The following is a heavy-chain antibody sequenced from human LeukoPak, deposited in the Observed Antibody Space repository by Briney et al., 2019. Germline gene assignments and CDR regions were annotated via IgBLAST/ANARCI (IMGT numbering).Heavy chain of an antibody. D-gene: IGHD6-13*01. CDR2: IKQDGSEK. CDR3: ARDLSRYSSMGIDY. CDR1: GFTFSSYW. J-gene: IGHJ4*02. Sequence: PGGSLRLSCAASGFTFSSYWMSWVRQAPGKGLEWVANIKQDGSEKYYVDSVEGRFTISRDNAKNSLYLQMNSLRAEDSAVYYCARDLSRYSSMGIDYWGQGTLVTVSS. V-gene: IGHV3-7*01.